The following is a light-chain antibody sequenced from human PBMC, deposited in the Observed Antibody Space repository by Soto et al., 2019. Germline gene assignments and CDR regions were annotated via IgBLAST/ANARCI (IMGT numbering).Light chain of an antibody. CDR1: QSVSSSY. CDR3: QQYGSSPLVT. Sequence: EIVLTQSPGTLSLSPGERATLSCRASQSVSSSYLAWYQQKPGQAPRLLIYGSSSRATAIPNRFSGSGSGTDFTLTISRLAPEDVAVYYCQQYGSSPLVTFGQGTRLEIK. V-gene: IGKV3-20*01. CDR2: GSS. J-gene: IGKJ5*01.